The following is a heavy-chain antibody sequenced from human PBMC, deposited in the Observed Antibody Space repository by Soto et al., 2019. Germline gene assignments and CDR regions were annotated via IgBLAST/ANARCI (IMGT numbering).Heavy chain of an antibody. V-gene: IGHV5-51*01. CDR1: GYSFTNYW. CDR3: ASWGGIASPAYDGSLAPYDY. CDR2: IHPGDSDT. J-gene: IGHJ4*02. D-gene: IGHD6-13*01. Sequence: GESLKISCQGSGYSFTNYWVGWVRQIPGRGLEWMGIIHPGDSDTRYSPFFQGQVTISADKSISTAYLQWSSLKASDTAVYYCASWGGIASPAYDGSLAPYDYWGQGTLVTVSS.